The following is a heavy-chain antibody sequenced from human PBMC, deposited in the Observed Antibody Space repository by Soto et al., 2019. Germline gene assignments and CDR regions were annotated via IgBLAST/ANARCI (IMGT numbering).Heavy chain of an antibody. D-gene: IGHD3-10*01. CDR2: ISYDGSNK. J-gene: IGHJ6*02. Sequence: QVQLVESGGGVVQPGRSLRLSCAASGFTFSSYAMHWVRQAPGKGLEWVAVISYDGSNKYYADSVKGRFTISRDNAKNTLYLQMNSLRDEDTAVYYWARAAVLWFGEYYYYYGMDVWGQGTTVTVSS. CDR3: ARAAVLWFGEYYYYYGMDV. CDR1: GFTFSSYA. V-gene: IGHV3-30-3*01.